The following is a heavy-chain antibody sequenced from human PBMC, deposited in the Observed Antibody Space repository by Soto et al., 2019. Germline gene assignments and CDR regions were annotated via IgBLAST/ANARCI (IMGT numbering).Heavy chain of an antibody. V-gene: IGHV1-2*02. Sequence: ASVKVSCKASGYTFTGYYMHWVRQAPGQGLEWMGWINPNNGDTKYAQRFQGRVTVTRDTSSNTIYMELRRLASDDTAVYYCEREEKNGFDSWGQGTLVTVSS. J-gene: IGHJ5*01. CDR3: EREEKNGFDS. CDR1: GYTFTGYY. CDR2: INPNNGDT.